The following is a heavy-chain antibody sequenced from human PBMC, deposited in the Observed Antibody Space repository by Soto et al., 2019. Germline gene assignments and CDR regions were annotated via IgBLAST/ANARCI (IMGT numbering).Heavy chain of an antibody. D-gene: IGHD2-15*01. J-gene: IGHJ5*02. CDR3: ARDLGLCSGGSCYSWFDP. CDR2: INAGNGNT. Sequence: ASVKVSCKASGYTFTSYGISWVRQAPGQRLEWMGWINAGNGNTKYSQKFQGRVTITRDASASTAYMELSSLRSEDTAVYYCARDLGLCSGGSCYSWFDPWGQGTLVTVSS. V-gene: IGHV1-3*01. CDR1: GYTFTSYG.